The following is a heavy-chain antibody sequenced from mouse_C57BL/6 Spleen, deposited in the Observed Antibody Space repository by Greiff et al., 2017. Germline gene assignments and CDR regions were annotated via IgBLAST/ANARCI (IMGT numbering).Heavy chain of an antibody. CDR1: EYEFPSHD. D-gene: IGHD1-1*01. J-gene: IGHJ1*03. V-gene: IGHV5-2*03. CDR2: INSDGGST. Sequence: EVKLVGSGGGLVQPGESLKLSCESNEYEFPSHDMSWVRKTPEKRLELVAAINSDGGSTYYPDTMGRRFIISRDNTKKTLYLQMSSLRSEDTALYYCARHSNMTTVFDVWGTGTTVTVSS. CDR3: ARHSNMTTVFDV.